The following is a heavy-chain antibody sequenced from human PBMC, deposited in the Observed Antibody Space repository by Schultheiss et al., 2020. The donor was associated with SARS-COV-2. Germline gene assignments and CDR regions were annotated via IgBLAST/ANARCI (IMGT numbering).Heavy chain of an antibody. Sequence: GGSLRLSCAASGFTFSSYAMHWVRQAPGKGLEWVAVISYDGSNKYYADSVKGRFTISRDNSKNTLYLQMNSLRAEDTAVYYCAISMYYYDSSGYQGWGQGTLVTVSS. CDR2: ISYDGSNK. D-gene: IGHD3-22*01. J-gene: IGHJ4*02. CDR1: GFTFSSYA. CDR3: AISMYYYDSSGYQG. V-gene: IGHV3-30-3*01.